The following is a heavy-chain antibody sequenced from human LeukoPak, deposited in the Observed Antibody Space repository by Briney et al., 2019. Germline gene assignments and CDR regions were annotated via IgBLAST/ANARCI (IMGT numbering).Heavy chain of an antibody. J-gene: IGHJ5*02. CDR1: GGTFSSYA. Sequence: ASVKVSCKASGGTFSSYAISWVRQAPRQGLEWMGGIIPIFGTANYAQKFQGRVTITADESTSTDYMELSSLRSEDTAVYYCAREALGYCSSTSCYRGVSWFDPWGQGTLVTVSS. CDR2: IIPIFGTA. CDR3: AREALGYCSSTSCYRGVSWFDP. D-gene: IGHD2-2*02. V-gene: IGHV1-69*13.